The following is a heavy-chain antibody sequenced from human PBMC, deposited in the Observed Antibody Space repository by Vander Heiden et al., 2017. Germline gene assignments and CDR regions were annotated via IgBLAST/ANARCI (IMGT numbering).Heavy chain of an antibody. Sequence: QVQLVQSGSELKKPGASVTVSCKASGYTFINYAVNWVRQAPGQGLEWMGWINTNTGNPTYAQGFTGRFGFSLDTSVSTAYLQISSLKAEDTAVYYCARDFTAGGYSYGFDYWGQGTLVTVSS. V-gene: IGHV7-4-1*02. CDR2: INTNTGNP. CDR3: ARDFTAGGYSYGFDY. CDR1: GYTFINYA. D-gene: IGHD5-18*01. J-gene: IGHJ4*02.